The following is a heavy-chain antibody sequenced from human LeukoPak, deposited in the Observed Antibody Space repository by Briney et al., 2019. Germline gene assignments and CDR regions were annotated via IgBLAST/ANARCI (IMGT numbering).Heavy chain of an antibody. CDR3: ARVGYSGRVGPPYY. CDR1: GYTFTSYD. V-gene: IGHV1-8*01. D-gene: IGHD1-26*01. CDR2: MNPNSGNT. Sequence: ASVKVSCKASGYTFTSYDINWVRQATGQGLEWMGWMNPNSGNTGYAQKFQGRVTMTRNTSISTAYMELSSLRSDDTAVYYCARVGYSGRVGPPYYRGQGTLVTVSS. J-gene: IGHJ4*02.